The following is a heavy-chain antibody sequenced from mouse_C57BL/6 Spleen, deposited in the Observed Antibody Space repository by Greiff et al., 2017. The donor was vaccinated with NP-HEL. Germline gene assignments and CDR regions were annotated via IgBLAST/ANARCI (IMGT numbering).Heavy chain of an antibody. J-gene: IGHJ3*01. CDR3: ATYYYGSSFAWFAY. Sequence: VKLQQPGAELVRPGTSVKLSCKASGYTFTSYWMHWVKQRPGQGLEWIGVIDPSDSYTNYNQKFKGKATLTVDTSSSTAYMQLSSLTSEDSAVYYCATYYYGSSFAWFAYWGQGTLVTVSA. V-gene: IGHV1-59*01. CDR1: GYTFTSYW. D-gene: IGHD1-1*01. CDR2: IDPSDSYT.